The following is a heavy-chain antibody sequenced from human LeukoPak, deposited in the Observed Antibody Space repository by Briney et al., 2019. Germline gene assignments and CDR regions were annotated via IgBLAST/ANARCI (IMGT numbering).Heavy chain of an antibody. D-gene: IGHD5-18*01. J-gene: IGHJ4*02. CDR3: ARSARDSEYTNMDY. V-gene: IGHV3-21*01. CDR1: GFTFSSYS. CDR2: ISTSSTYI. Sequence: GGSLRLSCAASGFTFSSYSMNWVRQAPGKGLEWVSSISTSSTYIYYADSVKGRFTISRDNAKNSLYLQMNSLRAEDTAVYYCARSARDSEYTNMDYWGQGTLVTVSS.